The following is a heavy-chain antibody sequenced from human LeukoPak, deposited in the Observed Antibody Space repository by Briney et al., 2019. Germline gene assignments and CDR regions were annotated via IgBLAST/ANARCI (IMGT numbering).Heavy chain of an antibody. Sequence: SGGSLRLSCAASGFTVSSNYMSWVRQAPGKGLEWVSVIYSGGSTYYADSVKGRSTISRDNSKNTLYLQMNSLRAEDTAVYYCARHGGYCSSTSCQTSHNWFDPWGQGTLVTVSS. J-gene: IGHJ5*02. CDR3: ARHGGYCSSTSCQTSHNWFDP. V-gene: IGHV3-66*04. CDR2: IYSGGST. D-gene: IGHD2-2*01. CDR1: GFTVSSNY.